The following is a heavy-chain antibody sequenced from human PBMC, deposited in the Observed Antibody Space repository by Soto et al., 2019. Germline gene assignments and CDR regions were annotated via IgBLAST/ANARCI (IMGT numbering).Heavy chain of an antibody. CDR2: IIPIFGTA. D-gene: IGHD4-17*01. CDR1: GGTFSSYA. J-gene: IGHJ4*02. CDR3: AREVGDDYGYYVRY. V-gene: IGHV1-69*01. Sequence: QVQLVQSGAEVKKPGSSVKVSCKASGGTFSSYAISWVRQAPGQGLEWMGGIIPIFGTANYAQKFQGSVTITADGPTSTAYMELSSRRSEDTAVYYCAREVGDDYGYYVRYWGQGTLVTVSS.